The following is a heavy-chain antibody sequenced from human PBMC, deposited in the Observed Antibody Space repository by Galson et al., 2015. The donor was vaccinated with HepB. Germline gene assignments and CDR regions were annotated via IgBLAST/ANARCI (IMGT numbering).Heavy chain of an antibody. V-gene: IGHV4-61*01. Sequence: ETLSLTCTVSGGSVSSGNYYWSWIQQPPGKGLEWIGYIYSSGSTHYNPSLKSRVTISVDTSKNQFYLKLSSVTAADTAVYYCARTGYSSTWSGSYYYYMDVWGKGTAVIASS. CDR1: GGSVSSGNYY. CDR2: IYSSGST. CDR3: ARTGYSSTWSGSYYYYMDV. D-gene: IGHD6-13*01. J-gene: IGHJ6*03.